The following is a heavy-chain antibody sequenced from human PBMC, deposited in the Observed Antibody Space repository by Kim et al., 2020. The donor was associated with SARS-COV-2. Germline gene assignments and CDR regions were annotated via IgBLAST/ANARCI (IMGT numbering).Heavy chain of an antibody. CDR3: ARHAVYGSGSYNGMDV. D-gene: IGHD3-10*01. V-gene: IGHV3-53*01. CDR1: GFTLSSFY. J-gene: IGHJ6*02. CDR2: IDSGGST. Sequence: GGSLRLSCAVSGFTLSSFYMNWVRQAPGKGLEWVSVIDSGGSTHYADSVKGRVTISRDNSKNTLFLQMNSLKADDTAVYYCARHAVYGSGSYNGMDVWGQGTTVTVSS.